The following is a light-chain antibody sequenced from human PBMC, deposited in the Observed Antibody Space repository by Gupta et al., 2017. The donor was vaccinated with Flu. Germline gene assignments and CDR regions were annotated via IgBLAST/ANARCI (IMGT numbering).Light chain of an antibody. CDR1: ALPKQY. Sequence: SYELPQPPSVSVSPGQPASITCPGDALPKQYAYWYQQMPGQAPVLVLYEDSERSSGTPERFSGSSSGTTVTLTISGVQAEDEADYYCQSADSSGTYWVFGGGTKLTVL. V-gene: IGLV3-25*02. J-gene: IGLJ3*02. CDR2: EDS. CDR3: QSADSSGTYWV.